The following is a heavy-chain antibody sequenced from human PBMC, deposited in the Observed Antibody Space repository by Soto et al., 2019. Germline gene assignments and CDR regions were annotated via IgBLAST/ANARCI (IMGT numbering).Heavy chain of an antibody. CDR3: AKGANDGYNHWFDP. CDR1: GFTFSNYA. D-gene: IGHD5-12*01. J-gene: IGHJ5*02. Sequence: PGGSLRLSCSASGFTFSNYAMSWVRQAPGKGLEWVSTISNTGDNTYYANSVKGRFTISRDNSKNTLYLQMNSLGADDTALYYCAKGANDGYNHWFDPWGQGTLVTVSS. V-gene: IGHV3-23*01. CDR2: ISNTGDNT.